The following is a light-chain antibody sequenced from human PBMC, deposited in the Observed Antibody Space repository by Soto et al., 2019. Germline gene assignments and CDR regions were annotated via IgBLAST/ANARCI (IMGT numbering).Light chain of an antibody. Sequence: EIVLTQSACTLSLSPGERATLSCRASQSVSSSYLAWYQQKPGQAPRLLIYGASSRATGIPDRFSGSGSGTDFTLTISSLEPEDFAVYYCQQRSNWPTFGQGTKVDIK. V-gene: IGKV3D-20*02. CDR1: QSVSSSY. CDR3: QQRSNWPT. J-gene: IGKJ1*01. CDR2: GAS.